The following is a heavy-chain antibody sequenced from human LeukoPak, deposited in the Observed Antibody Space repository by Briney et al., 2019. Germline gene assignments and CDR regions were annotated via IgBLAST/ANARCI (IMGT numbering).Heavy chain of an antibody. J-gene: IGHJ4*02. CDR3: ARDTHLFDY. V-gene: IGHV3-30*03. CDR2: MSSDEKNE. Sequence: GRSLRLSCAASGFTFSNRGMHWVRQAPGKGLEWMSSMSSDEKNEYYADSVKGRFTISRDNSKKTLYLQMNDLRAEDTAVYYCARDTHLFDYWGQGTLVTVSS. CDR1: GFTFSNRG.